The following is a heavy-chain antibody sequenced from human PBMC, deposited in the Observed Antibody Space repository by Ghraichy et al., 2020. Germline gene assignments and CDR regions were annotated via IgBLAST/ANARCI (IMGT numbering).Heavy chain of an antibody. V-gene: IGHV4-34*01. Sequence: SETLSLTCAVYGGSFSGYYWSWIRQPPGKGLEWIGEINHSGSTNYNPSLKSRVTISVDTSKNQFSLKLSSVTAADTAVYYCARGSYDDCSGGSCYSLWFDPWGQGTLVTVSS. CDR2: INHSGST. CDR1: GGSFSGYY. D-gene: IGHD2-15*01. J-gene: IGHJ5*02. CDR3: ARGSYDDCSGGSCYSLWFDP.